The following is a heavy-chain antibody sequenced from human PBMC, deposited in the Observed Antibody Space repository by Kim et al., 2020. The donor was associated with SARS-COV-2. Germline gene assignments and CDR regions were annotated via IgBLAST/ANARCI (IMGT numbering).Heavy chain of an antibody. V-gene: IGHV4-61*02. CDR1: GGSISSGSYY. CDR3: AREQGYCSGGSCYGGASFDP. J-gene: IGHJ5*02. Sequence: SETLSLTCTVSGGSISSGSYYWSWIRQPAGKGLEWIGRIYTSGSTNYNPSLKSRVTISVDTSKNQFSLKLSSVTAADTAVYYCAREQGYCSGGSCYGGASFDPWGQGTLVTVSS. CDR2: IYTSGST. D-gene: IGHD2-15*01.